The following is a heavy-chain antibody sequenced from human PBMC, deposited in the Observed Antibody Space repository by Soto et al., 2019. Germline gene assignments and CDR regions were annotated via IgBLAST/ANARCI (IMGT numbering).Heavy chain of an antibody. Sequence: GESLKISCAASGFTFSSYAMSWVRQAPGKGLEWVSAISGSGGSTYYADSVKGRFTISRDNSKNTLYLQMNSLRAEDTAVYYCAKGLTHTHFDYWGQGTLVTVSS. V-gene: IGHV3-23*01. J-gene: IGHJ4*02. CDR3: AKGLTHTHFDY. CDR1: GFTFSSYA. CDR2: ISGSGGST.